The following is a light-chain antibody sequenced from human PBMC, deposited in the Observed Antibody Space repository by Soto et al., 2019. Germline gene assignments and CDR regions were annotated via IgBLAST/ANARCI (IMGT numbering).Light chain of an antibody. CDR1: QDISNY. Sequence: DIQMTQSPSSLSASVGDRVTITRQASQDISNYLNWYQQKPGKAPKLLIYGASNLETGVPSRFSGSGSGTDFTFTISSLQPEDIATYYCQQYDNLPLTFGGGTKVDIK. CDR2: GAS. CDR3: QQYDNLPLT. V-gene: IGKV1-33*01. J-gene: IGKJ4*01.